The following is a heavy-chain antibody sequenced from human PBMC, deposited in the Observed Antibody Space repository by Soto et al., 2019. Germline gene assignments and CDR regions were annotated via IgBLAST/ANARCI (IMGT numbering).Heavy chain of an antibody. CDR1: GFTFSSYS. Sequence: QVQLVESGGGVVQPGRSLRLSCAASGFTFSSYSMHWVSQAPGKGLEWVAVTGYDGSKKYYADSVKGRFTICRDNSKNTLDLQMDCLRTEDTAVYYCARGEGYCSGGTCYRYSVYWGQGALVAVSS. J-gene: IGHJ4*02. CDR2: TGYDGSKK. D-gene: IGHD2-15*01. V-gene: IGHV3-30-3*01. CDR3: ARGEGYCSGGTCYRYSVY.